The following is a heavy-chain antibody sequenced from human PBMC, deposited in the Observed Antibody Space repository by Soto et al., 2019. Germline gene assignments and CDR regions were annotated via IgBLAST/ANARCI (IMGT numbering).Heavy chain of an antibody. CDR3: ASSSAYHYYYGMYV. V-gene: IGHV1-2*04. CDR1: GYTFTGYY. Sequence: ASVKVSCKASGYTFTGYYMHWVRQAPGQGLEWMGWINPNSGGTNYAQKFQGWVTMTRDTSISTAYMELSRLRSDDTAVYYCASSSAYHYYYGMYVWGQGTTVTVSS. CDR2: INPNSGGT. J-gene: IGHJ6*02.